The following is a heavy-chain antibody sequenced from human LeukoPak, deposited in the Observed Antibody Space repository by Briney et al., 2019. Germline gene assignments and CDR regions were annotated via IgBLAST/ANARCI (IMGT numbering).Heavy chain of an antibody. CDR2: ISAYNGNT. Sequence: RGSVKVSCEPSGYTFSRYGICWVRQAPEEGLEWVGWISAYNGNTNYAQKLQGRVTMTTDTSTSTAYMELRSLRSDDTAVYYCARSIAVARYSYFQHWGQGTLVTVSS. CDR1: GYTFSRYG. D-gene: IGHD6-19*01. CDR3: ARSIAVARYSYFQH. V-gene: IGHV1-18*01. J-gene: IGHJ1*01.